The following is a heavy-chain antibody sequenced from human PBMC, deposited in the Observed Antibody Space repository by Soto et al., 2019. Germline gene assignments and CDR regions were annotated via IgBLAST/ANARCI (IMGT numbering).Heavy chain of an antibody. V-gene: IGHV3-48*02. CDR1: GFTFSSYS. Sequence: GGSLRFSCAASGFTFSSYSMNWVRQAPGKGLEWVSYISSSSSTIYYADSVKGRFTISRDNAKNSLYLQMNSLRDEDTAVYYCARYYYDSSGYSHFDYWGQGTLVTVSS. CDR2: ISSSSSTI. D-gene: IGHD3-22*01. CDR3: ARYYYDSSGYSHFDY. J-gene: IGHJ4*02.